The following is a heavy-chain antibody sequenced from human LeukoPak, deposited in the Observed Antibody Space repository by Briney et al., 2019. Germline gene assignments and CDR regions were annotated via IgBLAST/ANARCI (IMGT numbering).Heavy chain of an antibody. V-gene: IGHV4-38-2*01. J-gene: IGHJ3*02. D-gene: IGHD6-13*01. Sequence: SETLSLTCAVSGYSISSGYYWCWIRPPPGKGLEWIGSIYHSGSTYYNPSLKSRVTISVDTSKNQFSLKLSSVTAADTAVYYCARHSTSSTTDAFDIWGQGTMVTVSS. CDR3: ARHSTSSTTDAFDI. CDR1: GYSISSGYY. CDR2: IYHSGST.